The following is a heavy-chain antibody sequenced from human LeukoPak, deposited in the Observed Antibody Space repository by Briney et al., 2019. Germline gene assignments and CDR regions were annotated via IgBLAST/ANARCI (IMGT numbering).Heavy chain of an antibody. J-gene: IGHJ4*02. V-gene: IGHV3-23*01. Sequence: GGSLRLSCEASGFTFSTYGMSWVRQAPGKGLEWVSAISGSGGSTYYADSVKGRVTISRDNSKNTLYLQVNSLRVEDTAVYYCAKDSSGWYSDYWGQGTLVTVSS. D-gene: IGHD6-19*01. CDR1: GFTFSTYG. CDR2: ISGSGGST. CDR3: AKDSSGWYSDY.